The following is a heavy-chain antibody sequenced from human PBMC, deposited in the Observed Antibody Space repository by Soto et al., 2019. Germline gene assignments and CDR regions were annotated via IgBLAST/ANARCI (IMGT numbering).Heavy chain of an antibody. CDR1: GFTFTSSA. CDR2: IVVGSGNT. J-gene: IGHJ4*02. Sequence: QMQLVQSGPEGKKPGTSVKVSCKASGFTFTSSAVQWVRQARGQRLEWIGWIVVGSGNTNYAQKFQERVTITRDMSTSSAYMELSSLSSEDTAVYSCAAVGPIVGARGSQVEWDYWGQGTLVTASS. D-gene: IGHD1-26*01. V-gene: IGHV1-58*01. CDR3: AAVGPIVGARGSQVEWDY.